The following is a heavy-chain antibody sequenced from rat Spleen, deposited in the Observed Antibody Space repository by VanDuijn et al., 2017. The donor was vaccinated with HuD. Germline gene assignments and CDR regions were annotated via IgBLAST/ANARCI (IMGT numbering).Heavy chain of an antibody. CDR2: ISTGGVNT. J-gene: IGHJ2*01. V-gene: IGHV5-27*01. CDR1: GFTFSNYY. Sequence: EVQLVESGGGLVQPGRSLKLSCAASGFTFSNYYMAWVRQAPTKGLEWVAYISTGGVNTYYRDSVKGRFTVSRDNAKSTLNLQMDSLRSEDTATYYCSIAGSGLDYYYAGGFDYWGQGVMVTVSS. CDR3: SIAGSGLDYYYAGGFDY. D-gene: IGHD1-6*01.